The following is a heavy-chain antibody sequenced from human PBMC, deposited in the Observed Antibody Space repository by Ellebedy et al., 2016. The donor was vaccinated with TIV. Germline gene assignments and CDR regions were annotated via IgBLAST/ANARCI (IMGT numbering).Heavy chain of an antibody. D-gene: IGHD3-10*01. CDR2: IIPIFGTA. J-gene: IGHJ4*02. V-gene: IGHV1-69*06. CDR3: ARGGPPYYFDY. CDR1: GGTFSSYA. Sequence: SVKVSXXASGGTFSSYAISWVRQAPGQGLEWMGGIIPIFGTANYAQKFQGRVTITADKSTSTAYMELRSLRSDDTAVYYCARGGPPYYFDYWGQGTLVTVSS.